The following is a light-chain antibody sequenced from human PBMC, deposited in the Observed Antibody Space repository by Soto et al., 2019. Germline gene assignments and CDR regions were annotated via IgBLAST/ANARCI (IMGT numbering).Light chain of an antibody. Sequence: QSPSSLSASVGDEVTITCRASQTIMTYLNWYQLKPGKPPRLLIYAASSLQSGVPSRFSGSGSGTDFTLTISSLQPEDFATYSCQQSYSTTWTFGQGTKVDIK. CDR3: QQSYSTTWT. CDR1: QTIMTY. V-gene: IGKV1-39*01. J-gene: IGKJ1*01. CDR2: AAS.